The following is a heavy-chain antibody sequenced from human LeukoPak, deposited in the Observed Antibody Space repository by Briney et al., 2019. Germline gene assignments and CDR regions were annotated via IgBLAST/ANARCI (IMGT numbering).Heavy chain of an antibody. CDR2: TYYRSKWYN. V-gene: IGHV6-1*01. Sequence: SQTLSLTCAISGDSLSSNRAAWNWIRQSPSRGLEWLGRTYYRSKWYNDYVLSVKSRISINPDTSKNQFSLLLNSVTPEDTAVYYCANDGFDIWGQGTMVTVSS. J-gene: IGHJ3*02. CDR1: GDSLSSNRAA. CDR3: ANDGFDI.